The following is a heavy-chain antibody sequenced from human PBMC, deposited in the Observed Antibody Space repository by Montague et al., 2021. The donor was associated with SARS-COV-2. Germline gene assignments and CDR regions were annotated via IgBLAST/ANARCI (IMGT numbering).Heavy chain of an antibody. J-gene: IGHJ4*02. V-gene: IGHV4-39*01. CDR3: VATYNGNWYYFDY. CDR1: GGSFSSGDSY. CDR2: LHYAGGA. D-gene: IGHD6-13*01. Sequence: SETLSLTCSVSGGSFSSGDSYWGWLRQAPGKGLEWIGDLHYAGGAYYNPSLRGRVTISADTSKNQFSLKLNSVTAADTAAYYCVATYNGNWYYFDYWGQGTLVTVSS.